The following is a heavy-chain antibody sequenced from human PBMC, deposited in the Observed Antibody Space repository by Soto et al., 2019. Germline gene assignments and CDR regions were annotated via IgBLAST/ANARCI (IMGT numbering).Heavy chain of an antibody. Sequence: QVQLVQSGAEVKKPGSAVKVSCKASGDILNTYGISWVRQAPGQGLEWMGGIIPILGATNYAQNFQGRLTLIVDESTSTSHSKMRSLRSDDTTVYYCARCIRALRNYYYGMDVWGQGTTVTVSS. CDR3: ARCIRALRNYYYGMDV. J-gene: IGHJ6*02. V-gene: IGHV1-69*11. D-gene: IGHD1-20*01. CDR2: IIPILGAT. CDR1: GDILNTYG.